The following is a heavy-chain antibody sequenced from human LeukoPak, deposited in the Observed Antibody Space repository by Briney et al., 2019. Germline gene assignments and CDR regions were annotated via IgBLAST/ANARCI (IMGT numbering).Heavy chain of an antibody. Sequence: GASVKVSCKASGGTFSSYAISWVRQAPGQGLEWMGGIIPIFGTANYAQKFQGRVTITTDESTSTAYMELSSLRSEDTAVYYCARDRDSSWYSPGHFDYWGQGTLVTVSS. CDR2: IIPIFGTA. V-gene: IGHV1-69*05. CDR3: ARDRDSSWYSPGHFDY. D-gene: IGHD6-13*01. J-gene: IGHJ4*02. CDR1: GGTFSSYA.